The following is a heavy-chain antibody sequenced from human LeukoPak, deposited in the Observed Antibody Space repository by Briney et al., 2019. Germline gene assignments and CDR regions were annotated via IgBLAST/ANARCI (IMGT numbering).Heavy chain of an antibody. Sequence: ASVKVSCKASGYIFTXXXXXXVRQAPGXXXXXXGWISAXNXXTNYVXXXXXXXXXTTDTSTSTAYMELKSLRSDDTAVYYCAREEGAPIAAANIWGLGTKVTVSS. CDR3: AREEGAPIAAANI. V-gene: IGHV1-18*01. CDR2: ISAXNXXT. CDR1: GYIFTXXX. D-gene: IGHD6-13*01. J-gene: IGHJ3*02.